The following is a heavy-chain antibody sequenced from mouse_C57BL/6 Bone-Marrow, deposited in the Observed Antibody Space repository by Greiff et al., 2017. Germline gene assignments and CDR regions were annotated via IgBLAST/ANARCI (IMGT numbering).Heavy chain of an antibody. CDR1: GYTFPDYY. D-gene: IGHD1-1*02. Sequence: VQLQQSGPELVKPGASVKISCKASGYTFPDYYMNWVKQSHGKSLEWIGDINPNNGGTSYNQKFKGKATLTVDKSSSTAYMELRSLTSEDSAVYYCAGGVVRFAYWGQGTLVTVSA. V-gene: IGHV1-26*01. CDR3: AGGVVRFAY. CDR2: INPNNGGT. J-gene: IGHJ3*01.